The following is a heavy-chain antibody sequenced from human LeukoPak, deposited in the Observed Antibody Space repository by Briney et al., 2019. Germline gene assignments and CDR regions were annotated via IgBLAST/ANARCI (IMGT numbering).Heavy chain of an antibody. CDR2: IKQDGSEK. CDR3: ACIPRFLEWYPGFDY. J-gene: IGHJ4*02. CDR1: GATFSSYT. Sequence: GGSLRLSCAASGATFSSYTMSWVRQAPGKGLEWVANIKQDGSEKYYVDSVKGRFTISRDNAKNSLYLQMNSLRAEDTAVYYCACIPRFLEWYPGFDYWGQGTLVTVSS. V-gene: IGHV3-7*01. D-gene: IGHD3-3*01.